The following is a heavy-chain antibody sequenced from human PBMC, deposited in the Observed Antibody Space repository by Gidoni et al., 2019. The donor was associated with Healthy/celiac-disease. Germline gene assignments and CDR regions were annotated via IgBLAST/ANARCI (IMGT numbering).Heavy chain of an antibody. J-gene: IGHJ6*02. CDR2: TYYRSKWYN. V-gene: IGHV6-1*01. Sequence: QVQLQQSGPGLVKPSQTLSLTCAISGDSVSSNRAAWNWIRQSPSRGLEWLGRTYYRSKWYNDYAVSVKSRITINPDTSKNQFSLQLNSVTPEDTAVYYCARDRGIVVPDTEEHYYYYYGMDVWGQGTTVTVSS. CDR1: GDSVSSNRAA. D-gene: IGHD2-2*01. CDR3: ARDRGIVVPDTEEHYYYYYGMDV.